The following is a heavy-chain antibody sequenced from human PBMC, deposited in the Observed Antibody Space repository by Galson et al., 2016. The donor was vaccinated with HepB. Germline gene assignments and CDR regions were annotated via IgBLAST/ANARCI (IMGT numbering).Heavy chain of an antibody. Sequence: SLRLSCAASGFILSDHYMDWVRQAPGKGLEWVGRSRNKAKGYTTEYAASVKGRFSISRDDSKNQLYLQMNSLKIEDTAVYYWAASSLDLVIRPTAPRGAFDIWGQGTMVTVSS. CDR1: GFILSDHY. J-gene: IGHJ3*02. V-gene: IGHV3-72*01. CDR3: AASSLDLVIRPTAPRGAFDI. CDR2: SRNKAKGYTT. D-gene: IGHD2-8*01.